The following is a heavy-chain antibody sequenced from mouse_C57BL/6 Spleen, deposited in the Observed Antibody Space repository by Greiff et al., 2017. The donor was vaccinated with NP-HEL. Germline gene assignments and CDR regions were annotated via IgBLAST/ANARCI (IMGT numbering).Heavy chain of an antibody. Sequence: QVQLKQSGAELARPGASVKLSCKASGYTFTSYGISWVKQRTGQGLEWIGEIYPRSGNTYYNEKFKGKATLTADKSSSTAYMELRSLTSEDSAVYFCAREGDYSDFDVWGTGTTVTVSS. CDR2: IYPRSGNT. J-gene: IGHJ1*03. CDR3: AREGDYSDFDV. CDR1: GYTFTSYG. V-gene: IGHV1-81*01.